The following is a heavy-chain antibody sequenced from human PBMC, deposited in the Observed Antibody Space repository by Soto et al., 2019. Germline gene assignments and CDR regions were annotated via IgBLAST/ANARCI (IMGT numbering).Heavy chain of an antibody. CDR1: GGSISSGGYY. J-gene: IGHJ3*02. Sequence: QVQLQESGPGLVKPSQTLSLTCTVSGGSISSGGYYWSWIRQHPGKGLEWIGYIYYSGSTYYNPSLKSRVTISVDTSKNHCSLKLGSVTAADTAVYYCERGDGDYPAQGDAFDIWGQGTMVTVSS. D-gene: IGHD4-17*01. V-gene: IGHV4-31*03. CDR3: ERGDGDYPAQGDAFDI. CDR2: IYYSGST.